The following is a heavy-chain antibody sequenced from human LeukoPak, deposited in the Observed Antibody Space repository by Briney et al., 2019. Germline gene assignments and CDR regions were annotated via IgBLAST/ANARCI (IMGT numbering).Heavy chain of an antibody. V-gene: IGHV3-64D*06. D-gene: IGHD3-22*01. CDR3: TVYYDGSRVGY. J-gene: IGHJ4*02. CDR2: ISSNGGST. CDR1: GFTFSSYA. Sequence: PGGSLRLSCSASGFTFSSYAMHWARQAPGKGLEYVSAISSNGGSTYYADSVKGRFTISRDNSKNTLYLQMSSLRAEDTAVYYCTVYYDGSRVGYWGQGILVAVSS.